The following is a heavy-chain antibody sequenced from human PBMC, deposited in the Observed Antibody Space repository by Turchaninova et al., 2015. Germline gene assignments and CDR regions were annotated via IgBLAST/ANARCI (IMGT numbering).Heavy chain of an antibody. CDR2: INHIGST. CDR1: GGAYSGYD. V-gene: IGHV4-34*01. J-gene: IGHJ5*02. Sequence: QVQLQQWGARPLHPSEPLSRTVCGYGGAYSGYDGGGIRQPPGKGLEWIGEINHIGSTSYNPSLKSRVTISVDTSKKQFSLKLSSVTAADTAVYYCARVSGGIAAAGTINWFDPWGQGTLVPVSS. D-gene: IGHD6-13*01. CDR3: ARVSGGIAAAGTINWFDP.